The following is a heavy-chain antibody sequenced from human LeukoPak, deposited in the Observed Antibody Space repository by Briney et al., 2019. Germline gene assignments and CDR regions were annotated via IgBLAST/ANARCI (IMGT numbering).Heavy chain of an antibody. CDR3: ARDRNDAFDI. CDR2: IYYSGST. V-gene: IGHV4-59*01. J-gene: IGHJ3*02. Sequence: SETLSLTCTVSGGSIGSYYWSWIRQPPGKGLEWIGYIYYSGSTNYNPSLKSRVTISVDTSKNQFSLKLSSVTAADTAVYYCARDRNDAFDIWGQGTMVTVSS. CDR1: GGSIGSYY.